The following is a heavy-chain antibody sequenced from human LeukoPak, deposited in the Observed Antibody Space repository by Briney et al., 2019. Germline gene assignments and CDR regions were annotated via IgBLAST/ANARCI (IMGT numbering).Heavy chain of an antibody. CDR3: ARGAQEGYCSGGSCDFFDY. D-gene: IGHD2-15*01. CDR2: ISSSGTSM. Sequence: GGSLRLSCAASGFIFSGYSMNWVRQAPGKGLEWISYISSSGTSMYYADSVKGRFTISRDNSKNTLYLQMNSLRAEDTAVHYCARGAQEGYCSGGSCDFFDYWGQGTLVTVSS. CDR1: GFIFSGYS. J-gene: IGHJ4*02. V-gene: IGHV3-48*01.